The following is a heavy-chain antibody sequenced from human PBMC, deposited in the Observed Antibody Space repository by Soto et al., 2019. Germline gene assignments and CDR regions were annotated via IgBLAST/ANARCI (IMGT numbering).Heavy chain of an antibody. Sequence: KTSETMALTCTVSGGSISSYYWSWIRQPPGKGLEWIGYIYYSGSTNYNPSLKSRVTISVDTSKNQFSLKLSSVTAADTAVYYCARHEDRGGYCSSTSCSNTPPPFDYWGQGTLVTVSS. CDR2: IYYSGST. CDR1: GGSISSYY. V-gene: IGHV4-59*08. D-gene: IGHD2-2*01. CDR3: ARHEDRGGYCSSTSCSNTPPPFDY. J-gene: IGHJ4*02.